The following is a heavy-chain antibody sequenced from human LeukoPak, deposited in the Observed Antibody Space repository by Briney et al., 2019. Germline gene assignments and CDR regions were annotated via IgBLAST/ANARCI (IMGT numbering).Heavy chain of an antibody. CDR3: AKRLTAAAATYYFDS. J-gene: IGHJ4*02. D-gene: IGHD2-2*01. Sequence: GGSLRLSCAASGFTFSSCWMSWVRQAPGKGLEWVSSITPSGGDTFYTDSVKGRFTISRDNSRNTLYLQMNTLRAEDTAVYYCAKRLTAAAATYYFDSWGQGTLVTVSS. CDR2: ITPSGGDT. V-gene: IGHV3-23*01. CDR1: GFTFSSCW.